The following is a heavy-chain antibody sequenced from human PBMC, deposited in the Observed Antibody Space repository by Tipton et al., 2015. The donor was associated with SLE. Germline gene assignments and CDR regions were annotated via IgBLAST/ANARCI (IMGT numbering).Heavy chain of an antibody. CDR2: IIHSGVT. Sequence: GLVKPSQTLSLTCAVYGESFNGYFWTWIRQPPGKGLEWIAEIIHSGVTNYNPSLRSRVTISVDTSKNHFSLKLSSVTAADTAVYYCARVLPSGGYFDNWGQGTLVTVSS. V-gene: IGHV4-34*12. CDR1: GESFNGYF. D-gene: IGHD2-15*01. J-gene: IGHJ4*02. CDR3: ARVLPSGGYFDN.